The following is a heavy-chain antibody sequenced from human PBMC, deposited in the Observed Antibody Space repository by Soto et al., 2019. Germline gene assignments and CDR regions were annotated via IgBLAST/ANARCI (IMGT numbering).Heavy chain of an antibody. V-gene: IGHV1-18*01. CDR1: GYTFTSYG. D-gene: IGHD1-7*01. J-gene: IGHJ5*02. CDR2: ISAYNGNT. CDR3: AREHNWNYPNWFDP. Sequence: GASVKVSCKASGYTFTSYGISWVRQAPGQGLEWMGWISAYNGNTNYAQKLQGRVTMTTDTSTSTAYMELRSLRSDDTAVYYCAREHNWNYPNWFDPWGQGTLVTVSS.